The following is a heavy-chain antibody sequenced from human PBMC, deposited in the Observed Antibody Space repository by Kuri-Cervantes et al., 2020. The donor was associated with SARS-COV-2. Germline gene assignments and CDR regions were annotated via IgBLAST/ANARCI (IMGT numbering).Heavy chain of an antibody. CDR1: VGSFSGYY. J-gene: IGHJ4*02. V-gene: IGHV4-34*01. CDR2: INHSGST. Sequence: TLSLTGPVYVGSFSGYYWSWIRQPPGKGLEWIGEINHSGSTNYNPSLKSRVTISVDTSKNQFSLKLSSVTAADTAVYYCARGQRITMVRGVIGFDYCGQGTLVTVSS. CDR3: ARGQRITMVRGVIGFDY. D-gene: IGHD3-10*01.